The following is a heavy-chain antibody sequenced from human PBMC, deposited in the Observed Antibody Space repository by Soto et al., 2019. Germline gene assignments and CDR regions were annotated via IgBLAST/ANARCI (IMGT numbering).Heavy chain of an antibody. CDR2: INAGNGNT. Sequence: QVQLVQSGAEVKKPGASVKVSCKASGYTFTSYAMHWVRQAPGQRLEWMGWINAGNGNTKYSQKFQGRVTITSDTSASTAYMELSSLRSEDTAVYYCAKGERDGYIPEWGRGTLVTVSS. J-gene: IGHJ4*02. CDR1: GYTFTSYA. D-gene: IGHD5-12*01. CDR3: AKGERDGYIPE. V-gene: IGHV1-3*01.